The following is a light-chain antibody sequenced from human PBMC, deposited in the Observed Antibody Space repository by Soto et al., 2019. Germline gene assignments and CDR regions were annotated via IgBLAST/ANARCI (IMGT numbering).Light chain of an antibody. CDR1: QSVLYSSNNKNY. CDR3: QQYYSSPGT. J-gene: IGKJ1*01. CDR2: WAS. V-gene: IGKV4-1*01. Sequence: DIVMTQSPDSLPVSLGEMATINCNSTQSVLYSSNNKNYLAWYQQKPGQPPKLLIYWASTRESGVPDRFSGSGSGTDFTLTISRLQAEDVAVYYCQQYYSSPGTFGQGTKVEIK.